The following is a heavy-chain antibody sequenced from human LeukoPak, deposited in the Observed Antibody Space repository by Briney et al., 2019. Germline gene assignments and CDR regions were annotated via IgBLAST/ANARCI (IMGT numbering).Heavy chain of an antibody. CDR3: ARDSSRAGAFDI. D-gene: IGHD6-13*01. Sequence: SETLSLTCTVSGGSISSSSYYWGWIRQPPGKGLEWIGSIYYSGSTYYNPSLKSRVTISVDTSKNQFSLKLSSVTAADTAVYYCARDSSRAGAFDIWGQGTMVTVSS. CDR1: GGSISSSSYY. CDR2: IYYSGST. J-gene: IGHJ3*02. V-gene: IGHV4-39*07.